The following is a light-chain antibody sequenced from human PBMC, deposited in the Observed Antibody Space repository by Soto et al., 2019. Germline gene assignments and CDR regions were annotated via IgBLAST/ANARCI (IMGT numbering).Light chain of an antibody. V-gene: IGKV3-20*01. Sequence: EIVVAQSPGTLSLSTGERATLSCRASQSIRSNYLAWYQQKPGQAPRFLIYGAFSRATGIPDRFSGSGSGTDFTLTISRLEPEDFAVYYCQQYGSSITFGQGTRLEIK. CDR2: GAF. J-gene: IGKJ5*01. CDR3: QQYGSSIT. CDR1: QSIRSNY.